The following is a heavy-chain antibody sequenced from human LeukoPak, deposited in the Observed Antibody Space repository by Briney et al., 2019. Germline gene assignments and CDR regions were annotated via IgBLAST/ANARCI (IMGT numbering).Heavy chain of an antibody. Sequence: TSETLSLTCAVPGYSLSRGYYWGWIRQPPGKGLGGIGSIFSSGRTYYHPSLKSRVTISVVTTKNQVSLKLSSVTAADTAVDYCAREHITVAGTGYIDYWGQGTLVTVSS. J-gene: IGHJ4*02. CDR1: GYSLSRGYY. CDR3: AREHITVAGTGYIDY. CDR2: IFSSGRT. V-gene: IGHV4-38-2*01. D-gene: IGHD6-19*01.